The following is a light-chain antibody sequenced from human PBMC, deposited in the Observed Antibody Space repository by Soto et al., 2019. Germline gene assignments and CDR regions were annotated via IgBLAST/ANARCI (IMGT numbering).Light chain of an antibody. J-gene: IGKJ2*01. CDR1: QSVSRTY. V-gene: IGKV3-20*01. CDR2: GAY. CDR3: HHFGTSPQT. Sequence: EIVLTQSLGTLSLSPGERATLSCRASQSVSRTYLAWYQQKPGQAPRLLIYGAYNRATGIPDRFSGSGSGTGFTLTISRLEPEDFAVYYCHHFGTSPQTFGQGTRLEIQ.